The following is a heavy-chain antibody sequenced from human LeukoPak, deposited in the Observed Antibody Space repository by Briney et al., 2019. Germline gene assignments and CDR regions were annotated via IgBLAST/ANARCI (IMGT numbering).Heavy chain of an antibody. CDR1: GFTFSDYY. CDR3: ARDIGTSYNWFDP. Sequence: PGGSLRLSCAASGFTFSDYYMSWIRQPPGKGLQWVSYISSSGSTIYYADSVKGRFTISRDNAKNSLYLQMNSLRAEDTAVYYCARDIGTSYNWFDPWGQGTLVTVPS. CDR2: ISSSGSTI. D-gene: IGHD2-2*01. J-gene: IGHJ5*02. V-gene: IGHV3-11*01.